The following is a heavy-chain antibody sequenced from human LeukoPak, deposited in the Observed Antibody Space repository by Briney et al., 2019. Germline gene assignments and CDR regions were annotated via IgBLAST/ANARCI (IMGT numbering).Heavy chain of an antibody. Sequence: PGGSLRLSCAASGFTFSSYAMSWVRQAPGKGLEWVSAISGSGGSTYYADSVKGRFTISRDNSKNTLYLQMNSLRAEDTAVYYCAKRQSLSVQQLVYYWGQGTLVTVSS. CDR2: ISGSGGST. CDR3: AKRQSLSVQQLVYY. J-gene: IGHJ4*02. CDR1: GFTFSSYA. D-gene: IGHD6-13*01. V-gene: IGHV3-23*01.